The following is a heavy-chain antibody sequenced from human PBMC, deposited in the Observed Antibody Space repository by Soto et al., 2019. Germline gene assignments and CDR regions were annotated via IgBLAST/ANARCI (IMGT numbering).Heavy chain of an antibody. CDR1: GFSFSDYY. CDR2: INPDGSEK. CDR3: SRSLDS. V-gene: IGHV3-7*01. Sequence: PGGSLRLSCVVSGFSFSDYYMSWIRQAPGKGLEWVANINPDGSEKHYVDSVKGRFTISRDNAKNSLYLQMSSLAAEDSALYYCSRSLDSWGQGTRVTVSS. J-gene: IGHJ4*02.